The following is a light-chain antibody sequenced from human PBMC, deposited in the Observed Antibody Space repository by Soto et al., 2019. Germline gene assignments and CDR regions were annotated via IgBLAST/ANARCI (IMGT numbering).Light chain of an antibody. V-gene: IGKV3-15*01. J-gene: IGKJ1*01. CDR2: GAS. Sequence: EIVMTQSPATLSVSPGERATLSCRASQSINNNLAWYQQKPGQAPRLLIYGASTRATGIPARFSGSGSGTEFTLTISSLQSEDSAVYYCQQYAKWPLTFGRGTKVEIK. CDR3: QQYAKWPLT. CDR1: QSINNN.